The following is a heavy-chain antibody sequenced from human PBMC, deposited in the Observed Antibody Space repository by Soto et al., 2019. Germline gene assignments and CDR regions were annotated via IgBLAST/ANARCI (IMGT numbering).Heavy chain of an antibody. V-gene: IGHV3-21*01. J-gene: IGHJ4*02. CDR2: ISSSSSYI. D-gene: IGHD3-3*01. CDR3: AREVDYDFWSGYPSDY. Sequence: VQLVESGGGLVKPGGSLRLSCAASGFTFSSYSMNWIRQAPGKGLEWVSSISSSSSYIYYADSVKGRFTISRDNAKNSLYLQMNSLRAEDTAVYYCAREVDYDFWSGYPSDYWGQGTLVTVSS. CDR1: GFTFSSYS.